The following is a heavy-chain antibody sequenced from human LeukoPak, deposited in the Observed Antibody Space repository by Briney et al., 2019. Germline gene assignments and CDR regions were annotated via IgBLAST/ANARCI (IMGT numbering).Heavy chain of an antibody. CDR3: AKDRSIGTYYTFDH. Sequence: GGYLRLSCAASRFTFSDYAMTWVRQAKGKGREWGANISGSGVMTYYADSVKGRFTVSGDNSKHTLYLQMSSLTAADTAVYYCAKDRSIGTYYTFDHWGQGTLVTVSS. J-gene: IGHJ4*02. V-gene: IGHV3-23*01. CDR2: ISGSGVMT. CDR1: RFTFSDYA. D-gene: IGHD1-26*01.